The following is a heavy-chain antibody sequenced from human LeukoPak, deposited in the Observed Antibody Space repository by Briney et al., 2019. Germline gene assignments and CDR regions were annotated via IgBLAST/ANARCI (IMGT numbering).Heavy chain of an antibody. CDR2: ISFDGSNK. CDR1: GFTFSSYA. CDR3: AKDRAARAYYDIFRRRIDADY. Sequence: PGGSLRLSCAASGFTFSSYAMHWVRQAPGKGLEWVAVISFDGSNKYYADSVKGRFTISRDNSKNTLYLQMNSLRAEDTAVYYCAKDRAARAYYDIFRRRIDADYWGQGTLVTVSS. V-gene: IGHV3-30*04. D-gene: IGHD3-9*01. J-gene: IGHJ4*02.